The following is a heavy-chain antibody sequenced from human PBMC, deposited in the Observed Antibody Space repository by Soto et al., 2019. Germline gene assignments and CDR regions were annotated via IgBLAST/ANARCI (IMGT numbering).Heavy chain of an antibody. D-gene: IGHD2-2*01. V-gene: IGHV3-7*01. CDR3: AKDGYASPFDY. CDR1: GFTFNSYW. Sequence: EVQLVESGGGLVQPGGSLRLSCAASGFTFNSYWMNWVRQTPGKGLEWVANIKRDGSEQHYVASVKGRFTISRDNAKSSLYLQMNSLRVEDTDIYYCAKDGYASPFDYWGQGALVTVSP. J-gene: IGHJ4*02. CDR2: IKRDGSEQ.